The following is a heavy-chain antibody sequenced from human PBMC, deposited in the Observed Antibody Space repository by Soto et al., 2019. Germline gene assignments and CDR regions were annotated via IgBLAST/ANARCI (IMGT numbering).Heavy chain of an antibody. V-gene: IGHV5-51*01. CDR2: IYPGDSDT. CDR3: ALYMVRGVIITYFDY. D-gene: IGHD3-10*01. Sequence: GESLKISCKGSGYSFTSYWIGWVRQMPGKGLEWMGIIYPGDSDTRYSPSFQGQVTISADKSISTAYLQWSSLKASDTAMYYCALYMVRGVIITYFDYWGQGTLVTVSS. J-gene: IGHJ4*02. CDR1: GYSFTSYW.